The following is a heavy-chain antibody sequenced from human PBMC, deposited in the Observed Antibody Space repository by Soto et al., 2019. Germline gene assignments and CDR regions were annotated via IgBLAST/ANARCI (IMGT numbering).Heavy chain of an antibody. J-gene: IGHJ4*02. V-gene: IGHV1-18*01. CDR3: ARDYSRFLEWLSSTGTPTNDY. CDR1: GYTFTSYG. D-gene: IGHD3-3*01. Sequence: ASVKVSCKASGYTFTSYGISWVRQAPGQGLEWMGWISAYNGNTNYAQKLQGRVTMTTDTSTSTAYMELRSLRSDDTAVYYCARDYSRFLEWLSSTGTPTNDYWGQGTLVTVSS. CDR2: ISAYNGNT.